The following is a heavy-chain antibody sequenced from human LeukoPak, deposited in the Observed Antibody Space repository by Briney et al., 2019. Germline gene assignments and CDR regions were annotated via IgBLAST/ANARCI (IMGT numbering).Heavy chain of an antibody. Sequence: PSQTLSLTCSVSGGSVSSGSSSWTWIRRPAGKGLEWIGRIHPSGFTNYNPSLKSRVTMSVDPPKNQFSLKLSSVTAADTAVYYCARTYGEYVWNYYYMDVWGKGTTVTVSS. CDR3: ARTYGEYVWNYYYMDV. CDR2: IHPSGFT. D-gene: IGHD3-16*01. CDR1: GGSVSSGSSS. J-gene: IGHJ6*03. V-gene: IGHV4-61*02.